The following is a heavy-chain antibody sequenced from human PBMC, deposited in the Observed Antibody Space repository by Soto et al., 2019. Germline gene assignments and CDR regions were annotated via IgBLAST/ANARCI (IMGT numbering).Heavy chain of an antibody. CDR1: GYSFTSYW. Sequence: GESLKISCKGSGYSFTSYWISWVRQMPGKGLEWMGRIDPSDSYTNYSPSFQGHVTISADKSTSTAYLQWSSLKASDTAMYYCASERSGWYDFDYWGQGTLVTVSS. J-gene: IGHJ4*02. CDR2: IDPSDSYT. D-gene: IGHD6-19*01. CDR3: ASERSGWYDFDY. V-gene: IGHV5-10-1*01.